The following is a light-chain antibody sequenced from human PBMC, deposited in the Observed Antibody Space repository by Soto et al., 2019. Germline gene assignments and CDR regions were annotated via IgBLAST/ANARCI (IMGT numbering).Light chain of an antibody. CDR2: DAS. V-gene: IGKV1-33*01. J-gene: IGKJ2*01. Sequence: DIQMTQSPSSLSASVGDRVTITCQASQDISNYLNWYQQKPGKAPKLLIYDASNLETGVPFRFSGSGSGTNFTFTIISLQPEDIATYYCQQYDSLPYTFGQGTKLEIK. CDR3: QQYDSLPYT. CDR1: QDISNY.